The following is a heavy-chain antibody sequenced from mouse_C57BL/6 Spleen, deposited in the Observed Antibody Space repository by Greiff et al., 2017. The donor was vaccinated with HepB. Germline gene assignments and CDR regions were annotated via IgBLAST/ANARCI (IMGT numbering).Heavy chain of an antibody. Sequence: VQLKESGPGLVKPSQSLSLTCSVTGYSITSGYYWNWIRQFPGNKLEWMGYISYDGSNNYNPSLKNRISITRDTSKNQFFLKLNSVTTEDTATYYCAREGDYYGSSRYFDVWGTGTTVTVSS. V-gene: IGHV3-6*01. CDR1: GYSITSGYY. D-gene: IGHD1-1*01. CDR2: ISYDGSN. J-gene: IGHJ1*03. CDR3: AREGDYYGSSRYFDV.